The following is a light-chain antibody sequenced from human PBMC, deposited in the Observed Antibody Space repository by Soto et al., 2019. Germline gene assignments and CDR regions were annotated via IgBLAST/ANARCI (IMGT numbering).Light chain of an antibody. CDR2: WAS. V-gene: IGKV4-1*01. J-gene: IGKJ1*01. CDR1: KSVLYSSNDKNY. CDR3: QQYYSTPWT. Sequence: DILMTQSPDSLAVSLGERATINCKSSKSVLYSSNDKNYLAWYQQKPGQPPKLLIYWASTRESGVPDRFSGSGSGTDFTLTISSLQAEDVAVYYCQQYYSTPWTFGQGTKVDIK.